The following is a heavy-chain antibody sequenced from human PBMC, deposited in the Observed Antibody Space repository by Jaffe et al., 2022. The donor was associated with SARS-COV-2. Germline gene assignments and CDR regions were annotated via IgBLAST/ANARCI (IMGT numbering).Heavy chain of an antibody. J-gene: IGHJ6*02. CDR1: GFTFSDYY. CDR2: ISSSGSTI. D-gene: IGHD6-13*01. CDR3: ARDAYSSSWYELYYYYYGMDV. V-gene: IGHV3-11*01. Sequence: QVQLVESGGGLVKPGGSLRLSCAASGFTFSDYYMSWIRQAPGKGLEWVSYISSSGSTIYYADSVKGRFTISRDNAKNSLYLQMNSLRAEDTAVYYCARDAYSSSWYELYYYYYGMDVWGQGTTVTVSS.